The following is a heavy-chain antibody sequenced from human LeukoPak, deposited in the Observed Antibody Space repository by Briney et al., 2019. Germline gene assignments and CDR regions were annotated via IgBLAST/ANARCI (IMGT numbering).Heavy chain of an antibody. CDR2: IYYSGST. Sequence: SETLSLTCTVSGGSISSYYWSWIRQPPGKGLEWIGYIYYSGSTNYNPSLKSRVTISVDTSENQFSLKLSSVTAADTAVYYCAKYVSTGWFDPWGQGTLVTVSS. CDR3: AKYVSTGWFDP. D-gene: IGHD5/OR15-5a*01. V-gene: IGHV4-59*08. J-gene: IGHJ5*02. CDR1: GGSISSYY.